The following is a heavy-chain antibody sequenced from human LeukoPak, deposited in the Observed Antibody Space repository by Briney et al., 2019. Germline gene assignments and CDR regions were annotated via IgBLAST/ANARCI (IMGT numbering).Heavy chain of an antibody. V-gene: IGHV3-30*02. CDR2: IRYDGSNK. Sequence: GGSLRLSCAASGFTFSSYGMHWVRQAPGKGLEWVAFIRYDGSNKYYADSVKGRFTISRDNSKNTLYLQMNSLRAEDTAVYYCVKDRGHYGSGSFLVDYWGQGTLVTVSS. CDR3: VKDRGHYGSGSFLVDY. D-gene: IGHD3-10*01. J-gene: IGHJ4*02. CDR1: GFTFSSYG.